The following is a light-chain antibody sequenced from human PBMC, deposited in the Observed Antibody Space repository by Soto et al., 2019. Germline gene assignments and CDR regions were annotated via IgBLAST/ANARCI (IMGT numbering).Light chain of an antibody. V-gene: IGKV1-5*01. J-gene: IGKJ2*01. CDR3: QQYNSYSYT. CDR1: QSISSW. CDR2: DAS. Sequence: DIQMTQSPSTLSASVGDRVPITCRASQSISSWLAWYQQKPGKAPKLLIYDASSLESGVPSRFSGSGSGTEFTLTIRSLQPDDFATYYCQQYNSYSYTFGQGTKLEIK.